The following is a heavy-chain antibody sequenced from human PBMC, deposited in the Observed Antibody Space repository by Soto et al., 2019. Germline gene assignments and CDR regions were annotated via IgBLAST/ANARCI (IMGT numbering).Heavy chain of an antibody. D-gene: IGHD3-3*01. CDR3: ARCQRFSDWFDP. CDR2: IYSSGNT. Sequence: KTSETLSLTCSVSGGTISGYYWTWIRQPAGKGLEWIGRIYSSGNTKYNPSLQSRVTMSLDTSNNQFSLRLTSVTAADTAVYYCARCQRFSDWFDPWGQGTLVTVSS. J-gene: IGHJ5*02. V-gene: IGHV4-4*07. CDR1: GGTISGYY.